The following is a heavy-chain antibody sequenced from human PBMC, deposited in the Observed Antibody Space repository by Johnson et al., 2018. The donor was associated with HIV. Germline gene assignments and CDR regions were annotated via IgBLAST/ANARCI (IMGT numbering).Heavy chain of an antibody. CDR3: ARDLRFNRTVQGLIIISGVFDM. V-gene: IGHV3-30*03. CDR1: GLSFSNFG. Sequence: QVQLVESGGGVVQPGKSLTLSCVGSGLSFSNFGIHWVRQAPGKGPEWVAVISYDGSNKHYAGSVKGRFTISRDTSKNTLYLQMNSLRSEDTAVYSCARDLRFNRTVQGLIIISGVFDMWGQGTVVSVSS. J-gene: IGHJ3*02. D-gene: IGHD3-10*01. CDR2: ISYDGSNK.